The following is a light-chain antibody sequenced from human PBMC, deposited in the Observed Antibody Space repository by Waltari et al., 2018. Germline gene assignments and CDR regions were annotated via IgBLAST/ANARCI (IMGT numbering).Light chain of an antibody. CDR3: QQYYALPRT. J-gene: IGKJ1*01. CDR2: WAS. V-gene: IGKV4-1*01. Sequence: VMTQSPDSLAVSLGERVTINCKSSQSILYSGNSKSYLAWYQHKPGQPPKMLINWASVRESGVADRFRGSGSWTDFTLTSTSLQAEDVAVYYCQQYYALPRTFGQGTKVEI. CDR1: QSILYSGNSKSY.